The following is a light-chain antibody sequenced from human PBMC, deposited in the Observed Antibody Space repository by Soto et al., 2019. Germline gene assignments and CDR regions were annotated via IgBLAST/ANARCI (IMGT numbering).Light chain of an antibody. CDR1: SSDVGSYSL. Sequence: QSALTQPASVSGSPGQSITISCTGTSSDVGSYSLVSWYQQHPGKAPKLMIYEVSKRPSGVSNRFSASKSGNTASLTISGLQAEDEADYYCCSYAGSTTLYVFGSGTTLTVL. CDR2: EVS. CDR3: CSYAGSTTLYV. J-gene: IGLJ1*01. V-gene: IGLV2-23*02.